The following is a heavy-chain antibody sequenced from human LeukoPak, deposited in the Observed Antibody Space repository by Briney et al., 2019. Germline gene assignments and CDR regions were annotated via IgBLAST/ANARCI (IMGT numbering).Heavy chain of an antibody. D-gene: IGHD3-10*01. J-gene: IGHJ3*02. Sequence: SETLSLTCTVSGDSISSYYWSWIRQPPGKGLEWIGYIYYSGSTKYNPSLQSRVTISVDTSKNQFSLNLSSVTAADTAVYYCARVHGSGSYFGAFDIWGQGTMVTVSS. V-gene: IGHV4-59*08. CDR2: IYYSGST. CDR1: GDSISSYY. CDR3: ARVHGSGSYFGAFDI.